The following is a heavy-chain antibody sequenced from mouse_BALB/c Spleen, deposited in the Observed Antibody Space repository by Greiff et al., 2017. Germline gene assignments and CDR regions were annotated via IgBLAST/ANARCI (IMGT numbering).Heavy chain of an antibody. Sequence: VKLMESGAELARPGASVKMSCKASGYTFTSYTMHWVKQRPGQGLEWIGYINPRSGYTNYNQKFKDKATLTADKSSSTAYMQLSSLTSEDSAVYYCARGDYGNYVGNYWGQGTTLTVSS. J-gene: IGHJ2*01. CDR2: INPRSGYT. V-gene: IGHV1-4*01. CDR3: ARGDYGNYVGNY. CDR1: GYTFTSYT. D-gene: IGHD2-1*01.